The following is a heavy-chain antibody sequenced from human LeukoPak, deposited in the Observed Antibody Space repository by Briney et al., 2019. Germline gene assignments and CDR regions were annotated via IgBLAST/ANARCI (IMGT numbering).Heavy chain of an antibody. D-gene: IGHD6-13*01. Sequence: ASVKVSCKASGGTFSSYAISWVRQAPGQGLEWMGWISAYNGNTNYAQKLQGRVTMTTDTSTSTAYMELRSLRSDDTAVYYCARAGSSWSFDYWGQGTLVTVSS. CDR1: GGTFSSYA. V-gene: IGHV1-18*01. J-gene: IGHJ4*02. CDR2: ISAYNGNT. CDR3: ARAGSSWSFDY.